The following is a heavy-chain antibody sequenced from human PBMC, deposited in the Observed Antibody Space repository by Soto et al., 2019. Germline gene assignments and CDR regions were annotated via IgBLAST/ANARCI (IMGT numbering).Heavy chain of an antibody. Sequence: QVQLVQSGAEVKKPGASVTVSCRSSGDTFNDYYIHWVRQAPGQGLEWMGWINPNGGVTKYAQKFQGWVSMNRDTSIRTVYMQLSRLRSDDTAVYYRARESGGATATLDYYYFYMDVWGTGTTVTVSS. D-gene: IGHD5-12*01. CDR1: GDTFNDYY. CDR2: INPNGGVT. CDR3: ARESGGATATLDYYYFYMDV. J-gene: IGHJ6*03. V-gene: IGHV1-2*04.